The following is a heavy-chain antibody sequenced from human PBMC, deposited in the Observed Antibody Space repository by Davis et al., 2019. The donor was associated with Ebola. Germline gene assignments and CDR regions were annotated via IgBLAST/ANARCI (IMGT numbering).Heavy chain of an antibody. V-gene: IGHV1-2*06. Sequence: AASVKVSCKASGYTFTGYYMHWVRQAPGQGLEWMGRINPNSGGTNYAQKFQGRVTMTRDTSISTAYMELSRLRSDDTAVYYCARDAHRVYIVLDYWGQGTLVTVSS. CDR3: ARDAHRVYIVLDY. D-gene: IGHD2-8*01. CDR1: GYTFTGYY. J-gene: IGHJ4*02. CDR2: INPNSGGT.